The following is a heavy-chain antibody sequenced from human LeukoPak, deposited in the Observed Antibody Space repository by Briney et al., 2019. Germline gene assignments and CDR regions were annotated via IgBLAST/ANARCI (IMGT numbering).Heavy chain of an antibody. Sequence: PSETLSLTCAVYGGSFNGYYWSWIRQPPGRGLEWIGEINHSGSTNYNPSLRSRVTISVDPSKNQFSLKLSSVTAADTAVYYCARERSGYYHYHYMDVWGKGTTVTVSS. CDR3: ARERSGYYHYHYMDV. CDR1: GGSFNGYY. CDR2: INHSGST. J-gene: IGHJ6*03. V-gene: IGHV4-34*01. D-gene: IGHD3-10*01.